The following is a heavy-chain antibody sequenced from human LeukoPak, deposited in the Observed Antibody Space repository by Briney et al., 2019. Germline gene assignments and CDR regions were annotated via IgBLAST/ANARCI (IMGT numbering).Heavy chain of an antibody. CDR2: IKYDGSEK. V-gene: IGHV3-7*01. J-gene: IGHJ4*02. CDR1: GFTFSNYW. CDR3: ARDANRGGEFDL. Sequence: GGSLRLSCATSGFTFSNYWTNWVRQSPGKGLQWVAKIKYDGSEKFYVESVKGRFTISRDNANAKNSLYLQMNTLRAEDTAVYYCARDANRGGEFDLWGQGTLVTVSS. D-gene: IGHD2/OR15-2a*01.